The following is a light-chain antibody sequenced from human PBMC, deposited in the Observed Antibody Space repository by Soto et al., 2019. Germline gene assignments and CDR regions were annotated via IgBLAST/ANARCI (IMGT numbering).Light chain of an antibody. J-gene: IGKJ2*01. CDR2: WAS. Sequence: DIVMTQSPDFLGVSLGERATINCKSSQSILHTSNKKSNLTWYQQKPGHPPKLLIYWASTRASGVPDRFSGSRSGTDFTLTITSLQAEDLAVYFCQQYYSPVYTFGQGTRLEMK. CDR1: QSILHTSNKKSN. CDR3: QQYYSPVYT. V-gene: IGKV4-1*01.